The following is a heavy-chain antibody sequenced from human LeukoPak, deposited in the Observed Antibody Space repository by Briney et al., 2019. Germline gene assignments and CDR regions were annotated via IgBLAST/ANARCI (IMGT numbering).Heavy chain of an antibody. CDR3: AKDHYYGSRTVGVFDI. CDR2: ISGSGGST. J-gene: IGHJ3*02. V-gene: IGHV3-23*01. CDR1: EFTFSSYA. D-gene: IGHD3-10*01. Sequence: GGSLRLSCAASEFTFSSYAMSWVRQAPGKGLEWVSGISGSGGSTNYADSVKGRFTISRDNSKNTLYLQMNSLRAEDTAVYYCAKDHYYGSRTVGVFDIWGQGTMVTVSS.